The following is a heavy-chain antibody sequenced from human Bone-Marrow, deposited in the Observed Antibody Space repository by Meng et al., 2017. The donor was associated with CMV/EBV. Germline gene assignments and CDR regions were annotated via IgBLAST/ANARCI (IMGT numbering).Heavy chain of an antibody. Sequence: GEPLKISCAASGLNFNNFGVDWVRQAPGKGLEWVAVISYDGINKYYADSVKGRFTISRDNSKNTLYLQMNSLRAEDTAVYYCARVEDSSGYSETYYIDYWGQGTLVTVSS. D-gene: IGHD3-22*01. CDR1: GLNFNNFG. V-gene: IGHV3-30*12. J-gene: IGHJ4*02. CDR3: ARVEDSSGYSETYYIDY. CDR2: ISYDGINK.